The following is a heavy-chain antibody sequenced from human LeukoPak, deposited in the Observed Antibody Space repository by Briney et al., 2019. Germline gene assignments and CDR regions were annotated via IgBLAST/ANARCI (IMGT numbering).Heavy chain of an antibody. V-gene: IGHV3-30-3*01. Sequence: GSLRLSCAASGFTFSSYAMHWVRQAPGKGLEWVAVISYDGSNKYYADSVKGRFTISRDNSKNTLYLQMNSLRAEDTAVYYCARSVEEMGANEAFDIWGQGTMVTVSS. CDR3: ARSVEEMGANEAFDI. CDR2: ISYDGSNK. D-gene: IGHD1-26*01. J-gene: IGHJ3*02. CDR1: GFTFSSYA.